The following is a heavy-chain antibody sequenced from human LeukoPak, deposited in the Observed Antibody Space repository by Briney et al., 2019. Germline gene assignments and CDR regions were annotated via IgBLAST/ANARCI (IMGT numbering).Heavy chain of an antibody. CDR1: GFIFVDYS. CDR3: ARRDYHGSSGYYDSSY. CDR2: INWNGGSI. Sequence: GGSLRLSCAASGFIFVDYSMTWVRQAPGKGLEWVSDINWNGGSIGYADSVKGRFTISRDNAKNSLYLQMNSLRAEDTAVYYCARRDYHGSSGYYDSSYWGQGTLVTVSS. V-gene: IGHV3-20*04. J-gene: IGHJ4*02. D-gene: IGHD3-22*01.